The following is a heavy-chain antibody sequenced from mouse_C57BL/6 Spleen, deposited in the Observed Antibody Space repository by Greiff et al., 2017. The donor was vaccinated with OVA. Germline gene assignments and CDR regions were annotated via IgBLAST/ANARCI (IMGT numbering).Heavy chain of an antibody. J-gene: IGHJ4*01. CDR3: ARQGSFYAMDY. Sequence: QVQLQQSGAELVRPGTSVKVSCKASGYAFTNYLIEWVKQRPGQGLEWIGVINPGSSGTNYNEKFKGKATLTADKSSSTAYMQLSSLTSEDSAVYFCARQGSFYAMDYWGQGTSVTVSS. V-gene: IGHV1-54*01. CDR1: GYAFTNYL. CDR2: INPGSSGT.